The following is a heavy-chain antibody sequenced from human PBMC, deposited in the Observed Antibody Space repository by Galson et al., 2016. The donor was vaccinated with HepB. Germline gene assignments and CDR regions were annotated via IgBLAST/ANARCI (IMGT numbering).Heavy chain of an antibody. V-gene: IGHV4-39*01. CDR3: ARRFHLVFDP. CDR2: IYYSGST. CDR1: GGSISSSSYY. Sequence: SETLSLTCTVSGGSISSSSYYWGWIRQPPGKGLEWIGSIYYSGSTYYDPSLKSRVTISVDTSKNQFFLNLSSVTAADTAVYYCARRFHLVFDPWGQGTLVTVSS. D-gene: IGHD3-3*02. J-gene: IGHJ5*02.